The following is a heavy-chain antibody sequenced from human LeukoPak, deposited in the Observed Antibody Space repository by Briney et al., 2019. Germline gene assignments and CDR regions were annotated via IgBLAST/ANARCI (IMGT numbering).Heavy chain of an antibody. Sequence: PGGALRLSCAASGFTFSSYAMSWVRQAPGKGLEWVSAISGSGGSTYYADSVKGRFTISRDNSKNTLYLQMNSLRAEDTAVYYCAPLYGDYPFYWGQGPLVTVSS. CDR3: APLYGDYPFY. CDR1: GFTFSSYA. D-gene: IGHD4-17*01. V-gene: IGHV3-23*01. J-gene: IGHJ4*02. CDR2: ISGSGGST.